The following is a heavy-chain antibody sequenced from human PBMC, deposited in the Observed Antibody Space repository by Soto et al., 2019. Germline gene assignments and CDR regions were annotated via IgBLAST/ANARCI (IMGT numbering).Heavy chain of an antibody. J-gene: IGHJ6*02. CDR2: ISAYNGNT. Sequence: QVQLVQSGAEVKKPGASVKVSCKASGYTFTSYGISWVRQAPGQGLEWMGWISAYNGNTNYAQKFQGRVTITADESTSTAYMELSSLRSEDTAVYYCATNYGSGSYYPRNYYYYYGMDVWGQGTTVTVSS. CDR3: ATNYGSGSYYPRNYYYYYGMDV. D-gene: IGHD3-10*01. CDR1: GYTFTSYG. V-gene: IGHV1-18*04.